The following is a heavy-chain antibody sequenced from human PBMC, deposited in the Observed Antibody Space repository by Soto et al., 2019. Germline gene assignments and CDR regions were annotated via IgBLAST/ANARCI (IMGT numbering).Heavy chain of an antibody. V-gene: IGHV3-23*01. Sequence: EVRLLESGGGLVQPGGSLRLSCVASGFDFSTYAMSWVRQAPGKGLEWVSVIGEGGVSRVYADAVKGRFTISRDSSKNTLYLQMTSLRVDDTAMYYCARDSVTRVSSDIPGMDVWGQGTTVSVSS. CDR3: ARDSVTRVSSDIPGMDV. D-gene: IGHD3-10*01. CDR2: IGEGGVSR. CDR1: GFDFSTYA. J-gene: IGHJ6*02.